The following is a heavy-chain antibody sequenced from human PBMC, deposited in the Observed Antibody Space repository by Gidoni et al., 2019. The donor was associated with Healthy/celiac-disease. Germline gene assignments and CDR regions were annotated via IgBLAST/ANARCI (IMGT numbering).Heavy chain of an antibody. J-gene: IGHJ2*01. V-gene: IGHV4-39*01. CDR3: ARPGIAAAGYWYFDL. D-gene: IGHD6-13*01. CDR2: ISYSGST. CDR1: GGSISSRSYD. Sequence: QLQLQESGPGLVKPSETLSLTCTVSGGSISSRSYDWGWTRQPPGKGLEWIGSISYSGSTYYTPSLKRRVTLSVDTSKNQFSLKLSSVTAADTAVYYCARPGIAAAGYWYFDLWGRGTLVTVSS.